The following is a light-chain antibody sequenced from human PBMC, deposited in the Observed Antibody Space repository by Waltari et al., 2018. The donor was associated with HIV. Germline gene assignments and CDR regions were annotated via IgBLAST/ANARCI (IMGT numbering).Light chain of an antibody. J-gene: IGLJ3*02. CDR3: CAYAGSYTL. V-gene: IGLV2-11*01. CDR1: SRGFGGYNY. CDR2: DVT. Sequence: QSALTQPRSVSGSPGQSVTISCTGTSRGFGGYNYVPWYQQHPNKAPKLMIYDVTKRPSGVPDRFSGSKSGNTASLTISGLQADDEADYYCCAYAGSYTLFGGGTKVTVL.